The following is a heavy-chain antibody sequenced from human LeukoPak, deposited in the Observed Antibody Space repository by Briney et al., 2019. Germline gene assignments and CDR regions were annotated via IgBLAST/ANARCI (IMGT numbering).Heavy chain of an antibody. CDR3: ARDLDQYSGRFGGFGHDF. V-gene: IGHV1-18*01. CDR1: GYTFINYG. CDR2: ISAYNGNT. Sequence: GASVKVSCKASGYTFINYGINWVRQAPGQGLEWMGWISAYNGNTNYAQSLQGRVTKTTDTSTSTVYMEMRSLTSDDTAVYYCARDLDQYSGRFGGFGHDFWGQGTLVTVSS. D-gene: IGHD1-26*01. J-gene: IGHJ4*02.